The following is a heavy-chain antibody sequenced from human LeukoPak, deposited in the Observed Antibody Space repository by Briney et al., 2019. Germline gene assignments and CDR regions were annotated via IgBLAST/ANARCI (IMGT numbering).Heavy chain of an antibody. J-gene: IGHJ6*02. V-gene: IGHV1-18*01. CDR2: ISAYNGNT. Sequence: GASVKVSCKASGYTFTSYGISWVRQAPGQGLEWMGWISAYNGNTNYAQKLQGRVTMTRNTSISTAYMGLSSLRSEDTAVYYCARVGYSSGWPFYYYYGMDVWGQGTTVTVSS. CDR1: GYTFTSYG. CDR3: ARVGYSSGWPFYYYYGMDV. D-gene: IGHD6-19*01.